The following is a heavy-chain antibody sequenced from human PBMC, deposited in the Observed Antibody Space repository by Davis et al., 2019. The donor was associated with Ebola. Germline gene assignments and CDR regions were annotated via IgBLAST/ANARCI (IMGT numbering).Heavy chain of an antibody. J-gene: IGHJ5*02. Sequence: PSETLSLTCTVSGGSISSYYWSWIRQPPGKGLEWIGYIYYSGSTNYNPSLKSRVTISVDTSKNQFSLKLSSVTAADTAVYYCARRDYDFWSGRVDGWFDPWGQGTLVTVSS. CDR2: IYYSGST. V-gene: IGHV4-59*08. CDR1: GGSISSYY. D-gene: IGHD3-3*01. CDR3: ARRDYDFWSGRVDGWFDP.